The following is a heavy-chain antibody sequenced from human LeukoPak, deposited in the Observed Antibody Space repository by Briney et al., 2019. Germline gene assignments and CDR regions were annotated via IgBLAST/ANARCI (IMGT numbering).Heavy chain of an antibody. CDR1: GFTVNSKY. Sequence: GGSLRLSCAASGFTVNSKYMSWVRQAPGKGLEWVSLIYSGGSTYYADSVKGRFTISRDNSKNTLYLQMNSLRAEDTAVYYCAKEGVITMVRGENDYWGQGTLVTVSS. CDR2: IYSGGST. D-gene: IGHD3-10*01. J-gene: IGHJ4*02. V-gene: IGHV3-53*01. CDR3: AKEGVITMVRGENDY.